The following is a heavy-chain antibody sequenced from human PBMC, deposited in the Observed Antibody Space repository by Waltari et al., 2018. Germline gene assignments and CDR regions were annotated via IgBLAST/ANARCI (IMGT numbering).Heavy chain of an antibody. CDR3: AKDPERYYGSGSYYFDY. CDR1: GFTFSSYG. D-gene: IGHD3-10*01. Sequence: QVQLVESGGGVVQPGRSLRLSCAASGFTFSSYGMHWVRRAPGKGLEWVAVIWYDGSNKYYADSVKGRFTISRDNSKNTLYLQMNSLRAEDTAVYYCAKDPERYYGSGSYYFDYWGQGTLVTVSS. J-gene: IGHJ4*02. CDR2: IWYDGSNK. V-gene: IGHV3-33*06.